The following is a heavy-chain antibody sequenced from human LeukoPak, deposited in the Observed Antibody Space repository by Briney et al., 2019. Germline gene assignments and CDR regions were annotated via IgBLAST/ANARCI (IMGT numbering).Heavy chain of an antibody. J-gene: IGHJ4*02. CDR2: IKQDGSEK. V-gene: IGHV3-7*03. CDR1: GFTFSSYW. Sequence: GGSLRLSCAASGFTFSSYWMSWVRQAPGKGLEWVANIKQDGSEKYYVDSVKGRFTISGDNAKNSLYLQMNSLRAEDTAVYYCARERLGELSLPPLDYWGQGTLVTVSS. D-gene: IGHD3-16*02. CDR3: ARERLGELSLPPLDY.